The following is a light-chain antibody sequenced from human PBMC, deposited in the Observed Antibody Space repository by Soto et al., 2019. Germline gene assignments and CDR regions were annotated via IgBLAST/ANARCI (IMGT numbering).Light chain of an antibody. J-gene: IGKJ1*01. CDR2: GAS. V-gene: IGKV3-20*01. CDR1: QSVSNSY. CDR3: QQYGSSRRT. Sequence: EIVLTQSPGTLSLSPGERATLSCRASQSVSNSYLAWYQQKPGQAPRLLIYGASSRATGIPDRFSGSGSGTDFTLTISRLEPEDFAVFYCQQYGSSRRTFGQGTKLGIK.